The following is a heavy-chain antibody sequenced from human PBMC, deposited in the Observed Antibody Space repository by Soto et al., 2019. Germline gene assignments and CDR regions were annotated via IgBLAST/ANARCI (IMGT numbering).Heavy chain of an antibody. D-gene: IGHD5-12*01. J-gene: IGHJ5*02. CDR1: GFTFSSYG. CDR2: IWYDGSNK. V-gene: IGHV3-33*01. CDR3: SRGAGSFLGWLKAPPGWFDP. Sequence: QVQLVESGGGVVQPGRSLRLSCAASGFTFSSYGMHWVRQAPGQGLEWVAVIWYDGSNKYYADSVKGRFTISRDNSENTPYLQMNRLRAEHTAVYHWSRGAGSFLGWLKAPPGWFDPWGQGTLVTVSS.